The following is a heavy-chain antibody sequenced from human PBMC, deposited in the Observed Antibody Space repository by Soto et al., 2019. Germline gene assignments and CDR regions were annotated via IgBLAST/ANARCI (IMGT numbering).Heavy chain of an antibody. CDR3: VRDSNYGMDV. CDR1: GGSISSGGYY. CDR2: IYYSGST. Sequence: SETLSLTCTVSGGSISSGGYYWRWIRQHPGKGLEWIGYIYYSGSTYYNPSLKSRVTISVDTSKNQFSLKLSSVTAADTAVYYCVRDSNYGMDVWGQGTTVTVSS. V-gene: IGHV4-31*03. J-gene: IGHJ6*02.